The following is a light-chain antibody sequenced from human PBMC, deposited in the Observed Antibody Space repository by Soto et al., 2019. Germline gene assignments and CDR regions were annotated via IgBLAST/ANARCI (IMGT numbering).Light chain of an antibody. Sequence: AIRMTQSPSSFSASTGDRVTITCRASQGISSYLAWYQQKPGKALMLLIYAASTLQIGVPSRFSGSGSGTDFTLTISCLQSEDFATYYCQQYYSYPPTFGQGTKVEIK. CDR1: QGISSY. J-gene: IGKJ1*01. V-gene: IGKV1-8*01. CDR3: QQYYSYPPT. CDR2: AAS.